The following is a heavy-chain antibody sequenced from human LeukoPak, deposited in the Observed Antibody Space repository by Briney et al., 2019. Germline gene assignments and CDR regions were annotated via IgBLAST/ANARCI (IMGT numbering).Heavy chain of an antibody. D-gene: IGHD2-21*01. CDR3: ARDHSLIVVVMANTALDY. CDR2: IIPILGIA. Sequence: SVKVSCKASGCTFSSYAISWVRQAPGQGLEWMGRIIPILGIANYAQKFQGRVTITADKSTSTAYMELSSLRSENTAAYYCARDHSLIVVVMANTALDYWGQGTLVTVSS. CDR1: GCTFSSYA. J-gene: IGHJ4*02. V-gene: IGHV1-69*04.